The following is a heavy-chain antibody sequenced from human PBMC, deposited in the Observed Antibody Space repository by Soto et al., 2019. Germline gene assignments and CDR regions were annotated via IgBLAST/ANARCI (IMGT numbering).Heavy chain of an antibody. V-gene: IGHV4-59*08. Sequence: SETLSLTCSVSGASISSYYWSWLRQPPGKGLEWIGHIYYSGSTNYNPSLKSRVTISVDTSNNQFSLKLSSVTAADTAFYYCARRDSSGSFDYWGQGTLVTVS. CDR2: IYYSGST. J-gene: IGHJ4*02. D-gene: IGHD6-19*01. CDR1: GASISSYY. CDR3: ARRDSSGSFDY.